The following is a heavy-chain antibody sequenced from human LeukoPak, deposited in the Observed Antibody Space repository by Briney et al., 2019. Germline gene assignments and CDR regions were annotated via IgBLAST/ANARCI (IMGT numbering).Heavy chain of an antibody. D-gene: IGHD3-22*01. Sequence: GGSLRLSCAASGFTFSSYAFHRVRQAPGKGLEWVTVIWYDGGNKYYADSVKGRFTISRDNSKNTLYLQMNSLRAEDTAVYYCARDNAHYDSSGYLGYWGQGTLVTVSS. CDR1: GFTFSSYA. CDR2: IWYDGGNK. V-gene: IGHV3-30*04. J-gene: IGHJ4*02. CDR3: ARDNAHYDSSGYLGY.